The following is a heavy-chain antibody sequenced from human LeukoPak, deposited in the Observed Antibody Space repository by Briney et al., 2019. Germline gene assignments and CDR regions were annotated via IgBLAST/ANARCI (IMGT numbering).Heavy chain of an antibody. CDR1: GFTFSSYG. V-gene: IGHV3-30*02. CDR2: IRYDGSNK. CDR3: AKVQAAGVTIDAFDI. Sequence: GGSLRLSCAASGFTFSSYGMHWVRQAPGKGLEWVAFIRYDGSNKYYADSVKGRFTISRDNSKNTLYLQMNSLRAEDTAVYYCAKVQAAGVTIDAFDIWGQGTMVTVSS. D-gene: IGHD4-17*01. J-gene: IGHJ3*02.